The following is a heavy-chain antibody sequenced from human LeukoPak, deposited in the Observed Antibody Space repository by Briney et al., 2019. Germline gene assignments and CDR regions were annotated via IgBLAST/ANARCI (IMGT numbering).Heavy chain of an antibody. CDR3: AKARGYYYGSGSYDGTDH. D-gene: IGHD3-10*01. CDR2: IRYDGSNK. Sequence: SGGSLRLSCAASGFSFNNYAMHWVRQAPGKGLEWVAFIRYDGSNKYYTDSVKGRFTVSRDDSKNTLYLQMNSLRAEDTAVYYCAKARGYYYGSGSYDGTDHWGQGTLVTVSS. CDR1: GFSFNNYA. V-gene: IGHV3-30*02. J-gene: IGHJ4*02.